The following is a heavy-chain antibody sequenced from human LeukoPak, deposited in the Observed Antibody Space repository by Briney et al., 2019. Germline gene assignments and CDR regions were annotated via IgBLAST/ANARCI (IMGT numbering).Heavy chain of an antibody. Sequence: SETLSLTCTVPGYSIGTGYCWGWIRQPPGKGLEWIASIFHDGRTFYNPSLKSRVTISVLTSDNQFSLKLRSVTAADTAMYYCARVGEPKYDFWSGYSGDDAFDIWGQGTMVTVSS. D-gene: IGHD3-3*01. V-gene: IGHV4-38-2*02. CDR1: GYSIGTGYC. CDR3: ARVGEPKYDFWSGYSGDDAFDI. CDR2: IFHDGRT. J-gene: IGHJ3*02.